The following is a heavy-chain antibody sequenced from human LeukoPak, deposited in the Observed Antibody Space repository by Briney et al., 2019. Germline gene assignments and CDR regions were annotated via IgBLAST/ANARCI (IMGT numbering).Heavy chain of an antibody. CDR1: GFTFDDYA. CDR3: AKGERPDYYYGMDV. Sequence: PGGSLRLSCAASGFTFDDYAMHWVRQAPGKGLEWVSGISWNSGSIGYADSVKGRFTISRDNAKNSLYLQMNSLRAEDTALYYCAKGERPDYYYGMDVWGQGTTVTVSS. J-gene: IGHJ6*02. V-gene: IGHV3-9*01. CDR2: ISWNSGSI. D-gene: IGHD1-1*01.